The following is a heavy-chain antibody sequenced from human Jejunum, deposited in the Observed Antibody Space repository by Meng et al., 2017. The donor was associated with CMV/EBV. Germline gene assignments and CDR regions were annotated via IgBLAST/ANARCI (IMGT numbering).Heavy chain of an antibody. CDR3: ALFTRSWFDP. D-gene: IGHD2-2*01. V-gene: IGHV2-5*02. CDR2: IYWDDDK. Sequence: ITLKESGPTLVKPTQTLTLTFTFSGFSLSTSEVGVGWIRQPPGKALEWLAVIYWDDDKRYSPSLKSRLTITKDTSKNQVVLTLTNMDPVDTATYYCALFTRSWFDPWGQGTLVTVSS. J-gene: IGHJ5*02. CDR1: GFSLSTSEVG.